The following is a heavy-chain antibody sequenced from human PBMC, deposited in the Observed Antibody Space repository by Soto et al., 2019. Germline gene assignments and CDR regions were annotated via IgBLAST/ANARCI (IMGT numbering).Heavy chain of an antibody. V-gene: IGHV4-4*02. CDR2: IHHTGST. CDR1: GASIISENW. J-gene: IGHJ4*02. CDR3: AKSWELRRFFAS. D-gene: IGHD1-26*01. Sequence: QVQLQESGPGLVKPSGTMSLTCAVSGASIISENWWTWVRQSPGKGLEWIGEIHHTGSTTYNPSLASRATMSVDKSKIHFSLILSSVAAADTALYYCAKSWELRRFFASWGQGTLVTCSS.